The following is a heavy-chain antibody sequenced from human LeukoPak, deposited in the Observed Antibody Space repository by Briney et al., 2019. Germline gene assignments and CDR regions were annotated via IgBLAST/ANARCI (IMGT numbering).Heavy chain of an antibody. CDR1: GYTFNNFV. J-gene: IGHJ4*02. V-gene: IGHV1-18*01. CDR2: ISPHTYTT. CDR3: ARGQSMYY. Sequence: ASVTISCKASGYTFNNFVISWVRQATGQGLEWVGWISPHTYTTKYAQKVQGRLTMTTDASTTTVYMELRSLRFDDTAVYFCARGQSMYYWGQGTPVTVSS. D-gene: IGHD3-16*01.